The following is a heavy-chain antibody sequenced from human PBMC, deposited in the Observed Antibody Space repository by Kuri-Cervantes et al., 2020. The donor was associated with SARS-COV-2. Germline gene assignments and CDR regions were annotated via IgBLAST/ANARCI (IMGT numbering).Heavy chain of an antibody. CDR3: ATYDFWSGYSGYFQH. Sequence: ESLKISCTVSGGSISSGDYYWSWIRQPPGKGLEWIGSIYYSGSTYYNPSLKSRVTISVDTSKNQFSLKLSSVTAADTAVYYCATYDFWSGYSGYFQHWGQGTLVTVSS. V-gene: IGHV4-39*07. CDR2: IYYSGST. D-gene: IGHD3-3*01. J-gene: IGHJ1*01. CDR1: GGSISSGDYY.